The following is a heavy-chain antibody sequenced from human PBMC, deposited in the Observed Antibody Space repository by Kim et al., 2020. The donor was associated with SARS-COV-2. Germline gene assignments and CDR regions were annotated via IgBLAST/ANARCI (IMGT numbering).Heavy chain of an antibody. CDR2: MNPNSGNT. CDR3: ARGGYDFWSGYYPDYFDY. CDR1: GYTFTSYD. Sequence: ALVKVSCKASGYTFTSYDINWVRQATGQGLEWMGWMNPNSGNTGYAQKFQGRVTMTRNTSISTAYMELSSLRSEDTAVYYCARGGYDFWSGYYPDYFDYWGQGTLVTVSS. V-gene: IGHV1-8*01. D-gene: IGHD3-3*01. J-gene: IGHJ4*02.